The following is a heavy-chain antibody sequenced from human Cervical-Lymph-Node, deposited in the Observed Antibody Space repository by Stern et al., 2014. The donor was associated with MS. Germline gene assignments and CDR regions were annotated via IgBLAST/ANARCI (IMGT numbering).Heavy chain of an antibody. D-gene: IGHD6-13*01. Sequence: VQLEESGAEVRKPGESVKISCKASGYHISTYRIGWVRHLPGQGLEWMGDIYPGDSNIPYHPSFQGQGTSSAAKAISNAYPKSSSLKASDTAMYYCARRIAGSLDYWGQGTLVTVSS. CDR3: ARRIAGSLDY. CDR2: IYPGDSNI. CDR1: GYHISTYR. V-gene: IGHV5-51*01. J-gene: IGHJ4*02.